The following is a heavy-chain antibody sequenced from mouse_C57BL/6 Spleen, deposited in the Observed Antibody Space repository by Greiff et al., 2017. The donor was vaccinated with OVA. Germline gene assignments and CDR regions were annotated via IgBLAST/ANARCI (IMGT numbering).Heavy chain of an antibody. V-gene: IGHV1-82*01. CDR3: AELGAFDV. CDR1: GYAFSSSW. D-gene: IGHD4-1*01. J-gene: IGHJ1*03. CDR2: IYPGDGDT. Sequence: VKLQESGPELVKPGASVKISCKASGYAFSSSWMNWVKQRPGKGLEWIGRIYPGDGDTNYNGKFKGKATLTVDKSSSTAYMQLSSLTSEDSAVYFCAELGAFDVWGTGTTVTVSS.